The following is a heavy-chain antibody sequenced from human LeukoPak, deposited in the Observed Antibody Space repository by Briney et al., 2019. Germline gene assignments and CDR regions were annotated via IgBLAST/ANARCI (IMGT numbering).Heavy chain of an antibody. J-gene: IGHJ5*02. CDR2: INPNSGGT. V-gene: IGHV1-2*02. D-gene: IGHD3-3*01. Sequence: ASVKVSCKASGYTFTGYYMHWVRQAPGQGLEWMGWINPNSGGTNYAQKFQGRVTMTRDTSISTAYMELSRLRSDDTAVYYCARDHAGSGYAPPWGQGTLVTVSS. CDR1: GYTFTGYY. CDR3: ARDHAGSGYAPP.